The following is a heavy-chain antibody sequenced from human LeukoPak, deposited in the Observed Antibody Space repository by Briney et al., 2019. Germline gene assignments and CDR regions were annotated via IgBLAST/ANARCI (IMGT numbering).Heavy chain of an antibody. D-gene: IGHD6-19*01. Sequence: KPSETLSLTCTVSGGSVTSYYWSWIRQPPGRGLEWIGYIYYNGSPDYNPSLKSRVTISVDTSRNQFSLKLRSVTAAGTAVYYCARQRRRSGWWDYWGQGTLVSVSS. J-gene: IGHJ4*02. V-gene: IGHV4-59*02. CDR1: GGSVTSYY. CDR2: IYYNGSP. CDR3: ARQRRRSGWWDY.